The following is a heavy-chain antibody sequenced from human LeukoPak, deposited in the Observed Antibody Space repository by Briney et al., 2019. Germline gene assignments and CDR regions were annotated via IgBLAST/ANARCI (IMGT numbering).Heavy chain of an antibody. D-gene: IGHD3-22*01. Sequence: RAGGSLRLSCAASGFTFSSYWMHWVRQAPGKGLVWVAFIRYDGSNKYYADSVKGRFTISRDNSKNTLYLQMNSLRADDTAVYYCARDDTHSDTSGSFYDAFDIWGQGTMVTVSS. CDR2: IRYDGSNK. J-gene: IGHJ3*02. CDR1: GFTFSSYW. CDR3: ARDDTHSDTSGSFYDAFDI. V-gene: IGHV3-30*02.